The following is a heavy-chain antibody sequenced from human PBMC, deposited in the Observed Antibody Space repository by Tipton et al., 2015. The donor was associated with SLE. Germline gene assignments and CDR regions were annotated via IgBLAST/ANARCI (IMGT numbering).Heavy chain of an antibody. J-gene: IGHJ6*03. D-gene: IGHD6-19*01. CDR1: GGSISSHY. V-gene: IGHV4-59*11. CDR3: ARDRAVAGGYYYYMDV. CDR2: IYYTGST. Sequence: LRLSCTVSGGSISSHYWSWIRQPPGKGLEWIGYIYYTGSTNYNPSLKSRVTISVDTSKNQFSLKLSSVTAADTAVYYCARDRAVAGGYYYYMDVWGKGTTVTVSS.